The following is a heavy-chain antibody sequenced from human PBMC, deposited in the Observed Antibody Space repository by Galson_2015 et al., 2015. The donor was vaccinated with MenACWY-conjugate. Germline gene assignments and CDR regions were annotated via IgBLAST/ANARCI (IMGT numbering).Heavy chain of an antibody. D-gene: IGHD2-8*01. V-gene: IGHV1-46*01. CDR1: GYTFTSYY. CDR2: INPSGGST. Sequence: SVKVSCKASGYTFTSYYMHWVRQAPGQGLEWMGIINPSGGSTSYAQKFQGRVTMTRDTSTSTVYMELSSLRSEDTAVYYCARVIAHCTNGVCLYYFDYWGQGTLVTVSS. J-gene: IGHJ4*02. CDR3: ARVIAHCTNGVCLYYFDY.